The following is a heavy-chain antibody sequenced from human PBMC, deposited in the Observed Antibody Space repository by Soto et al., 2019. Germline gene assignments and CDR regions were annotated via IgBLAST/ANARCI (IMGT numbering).Heavy chain of an antibody. CDR3: ARTDRYFYGLDV. Sequence: EVQLVESGGGLVQPGGSLRLSCEASGFTFRNYDMHWVRQGTGKGLEWVSGISAAGDPDYADSVEGRFTISRENAQNSFFLQMNSLRVADSAVYYCARTDRYFYGLDVWGQGTTVIVSS. CDR1: GFTFRNYD. J-gene: IGHJ6*02. V-gene: IGHV3-13*05. CDR2: ISAAGDP.